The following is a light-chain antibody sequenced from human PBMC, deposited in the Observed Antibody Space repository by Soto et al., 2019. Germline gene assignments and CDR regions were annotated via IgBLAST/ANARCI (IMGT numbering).Light chain of an antibody. CDR1: SSNIGNNY. CDR3: GTWDNTLSALL. Sequence: QSVLKQPPSVSAALGQRVTISCSGSSSNIGNNYVSWYQQLPGTAPKLLIYDNNKRPSGIPDRFSGSKSGTSATLGITGLQTGDEADYYCGTWDNTLSALLFGGGTKLTVL. CDR2: DNN. J-gene: IGLJ2*01. V-gene: IGLV1-51*01.